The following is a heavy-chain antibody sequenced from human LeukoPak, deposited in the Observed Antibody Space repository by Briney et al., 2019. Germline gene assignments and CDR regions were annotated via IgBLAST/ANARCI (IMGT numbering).Heavy chain of an antibody. CDR3: ARPGYYYGSGSHPYYYYGMDV. J-gene: IGHJ6*02. CDR2: INPNSGGT. D-gene: IGHD3-10*01. V-gene: IGHV1-2*02. Sequence: ASVKVSCKASGYTFTGYYMHWVRQAPGQGLEWMGWINPNSGGTNSAQKFQGRVTMTRDTSISTAYMELSRLRSDDTAIFYCARPGYYYGSGSHPYYYYGMDVWGQGTTVTVSS. CDR1: GYTFTGYY.